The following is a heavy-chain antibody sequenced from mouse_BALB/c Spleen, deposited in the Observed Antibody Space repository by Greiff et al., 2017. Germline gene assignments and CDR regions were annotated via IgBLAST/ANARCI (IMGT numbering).Heavy chain of an antibody. CDR1: GFSLTSYG. J-gene: IGHJ1*01. CDR2: IWSGGST. CDR3: ARPPIYYGYDWYFDV. Sequence: VKLMESGPGLVQPSQSLSITCTVSGFSLTSYGVHWVRQSPGKGLEWLGVIWSGGSTDYNAAFISRLSISKDNSKSQVFFKMNSLQANDTAIYYCARPPIYYGYDWYFDVWGAGTTVTVSS. D-gene: IGHD2-2*01. V-gene: IGHV2-2*02.